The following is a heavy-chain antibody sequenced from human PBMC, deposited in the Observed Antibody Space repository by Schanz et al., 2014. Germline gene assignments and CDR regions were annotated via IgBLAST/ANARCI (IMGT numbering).Heavy chain of an antibody. CDR1: GFTFSKYG. D-gene: IGHD1-26*01. V-gene: IGHV3-33*06. Sequence: QVQLVESGGGVVQPGRSLRLSCAASGFTFSKYGMHWVRQAPGKGLEWVAVIWYDGSNKDYADSVKGRFTISRDNSKNMLYLQMNSLRAEDTAVYYCVKDLQRELLRDDHYYGMDVWGRGTMVTVSS. J-gene: IGHJ6*02. CDR3: VKDLQRELLRDDHYYGMDV. CDR2: IWYDGSNK.